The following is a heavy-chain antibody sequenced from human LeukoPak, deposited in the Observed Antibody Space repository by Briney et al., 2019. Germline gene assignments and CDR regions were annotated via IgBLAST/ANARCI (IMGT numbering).Heavy chain of an antibody. CDR3: ARGLIKGIAVAGTG. V-gene: IGHV4-34*01. J-gene: IGHJ4*02. CDR2: INHSGST. CDR1: GGSFSGYY. Sequence: SETLSLTCAVYGGSFSGYYWTWIRQSPGKGLEWIGEINHSGSTNYNPSLKSRVTISVDTSKNQFSLKLNSVTAADTAVYYCARGLIKGIAVAGTGWGQGTLVTVSS. D-gene: IGHD6-19*01.